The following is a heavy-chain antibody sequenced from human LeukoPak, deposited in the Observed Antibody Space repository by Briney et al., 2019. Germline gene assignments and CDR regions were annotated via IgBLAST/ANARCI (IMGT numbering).Heavy chain of an antibody. V-gene: IGHV3-7*01. CDR3: ARARYSDF. CDR2: IKEDGSEK. J-gene: IGHJ4*02. Sequence: GGSLRLSCVASGFTFSNHWMTWVRQAPGKGLEWVANIKEDGSEKNYADSVKGRFTISRDNAKNSLYLQMNSLRGEDTAVYYCARARYSDFWGQGTLVTVYS. CDR1: GFTFSNHW.